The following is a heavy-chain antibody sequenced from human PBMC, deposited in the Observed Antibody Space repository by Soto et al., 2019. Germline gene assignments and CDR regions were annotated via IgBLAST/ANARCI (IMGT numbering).Heavy chain of an antibody. D-gene: IGHD3-9*01. V-gene: IGHV4-59*08. CDR2: IHYSGST. CDR1: GGSISGYY. Sequence: SETLSLTCFVSGGSISGYYGSWVRQPPGKGLEWIGYIHYSGSTTYNSSLKGRVTMSVDTSKNQFSLKLSSVTAADTAVYYCARRRYADWAFDYWGQGTLVTVSS. J-gene: IGHJ4*02. CDR3: ARRRYADWAFDY.